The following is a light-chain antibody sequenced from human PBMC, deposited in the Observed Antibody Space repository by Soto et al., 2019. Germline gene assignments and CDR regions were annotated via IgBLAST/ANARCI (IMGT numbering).Light chain of an antibody. V-gene: IGKV1-5*01. CDR2: DAS. CDR3: KKYGRSPWT. Sequence: DIQMPKSPSTLSAFVGGRVTITGRASQSVNSWLAWYQQRPGKANKLLIYDASTLESGVPSRFSGSGSGTEFTLTLSSLQPDEFATYYCKKYGRSPWTVGHGNKVDIK. CDR1: QSVNSW. J-gene: IGKJ1*01.